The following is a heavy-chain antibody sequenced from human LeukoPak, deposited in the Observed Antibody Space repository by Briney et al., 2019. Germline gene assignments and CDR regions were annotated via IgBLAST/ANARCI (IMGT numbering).Heavy chain of an antibody. Sequence: SETLSLTCTVSGGSISSSSYYWTWIRQPPGKGLEWIGYIYYSGSTNSNPSLKSRVTISVDTSKSQISLKLTSVTAAHTAVYYCARGVRGSSGYYLDYWGQGTLVTVSS. J-gene: IGHJ4*02. V-gene: IGHV4-61*01. CDR3: ARGVRGSSGYYLDY. D-gene: IGHD3-22*01. CDR2: IYYSGST. CDR1: GGSISSSSYY.